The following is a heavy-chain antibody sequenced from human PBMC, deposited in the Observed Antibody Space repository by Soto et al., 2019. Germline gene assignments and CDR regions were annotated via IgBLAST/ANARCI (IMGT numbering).Heavy chain of an antibody. Sequence: QVRLVESGGGVVQPGRSLRLSCTASGFSFSSYAMYWFRQPPGKGLEWVAVISHDGINKHYADSVKGRVTVSRENSNHSLELQLNSLRGEDTAMYYWARDMYSSDYFVKWFEPWGQGTLVTVSS. J-gene: IGHJ5*02. CDR3: ARDMYSSDYFVKWFEP. D-gene: IGHD6-19*01. CDR1: GFSFSSYA. V-gene: IGHV3-30-3*01. CDR2: ISHDGINK.